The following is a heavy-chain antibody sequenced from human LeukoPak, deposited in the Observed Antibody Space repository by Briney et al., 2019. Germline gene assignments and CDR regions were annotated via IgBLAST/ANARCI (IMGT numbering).Heavy chain of an antibody. V-gene: IGHV1-2*02. CDR1: GYTFTGYY. J-gene: IGHJ4*02. Sequence: ASVKVSRKASGYTFTGYYMHWVRQAPGQGLEWMGWINPNSGGTNYAQKFQGRVTMTRDTSISTAYMELSRLRSDDTAVYYCARDLAGYSSSRDFDYWGQGTLVTVSS. D-gene: IGHD6-13*01. CDR3: ARDLAGYSSSRDFDY. CDR2: INPNSGGT.